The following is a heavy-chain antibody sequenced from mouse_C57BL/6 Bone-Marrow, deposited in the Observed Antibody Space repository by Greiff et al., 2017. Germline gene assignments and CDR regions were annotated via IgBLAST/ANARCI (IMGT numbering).Heavy chain of an antibody. CDR1: GFTFSDYY. V-gene: IGHV5-16*01. Sequence: DVHLVESAGGLVQPRSSMKLSCTASGFTFSDYYMAWVRQVSEKGLEWVANITYDGSSTSYLDSLKSRFIISRDNAKNILYLQMSSLKSEDTATYYCARGPAQATSYAMDYWGQGTSVTVSS. CDR2: ITYDGSST. J-gene: IGHJ4*01. CDR3: ARGPAQATSYAMDY. D-gene: IGHD3-2*02.